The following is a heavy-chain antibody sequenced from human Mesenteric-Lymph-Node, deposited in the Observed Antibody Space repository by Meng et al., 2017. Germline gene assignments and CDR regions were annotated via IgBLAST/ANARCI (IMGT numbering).Heavy chain of an antibody. CDR1: GGSISSYY. CDR2: IYYSGST. J-gene: IGHJ5*02. Sequence: GSLRLSCTVSGGSISSYYWSWIRQPPGKGLEWIGYIYYSGSTNYNPSLKSRVTISVDTSKNQFSLKLSSVTAADTAVYYCARVQSGFWSGYYSVRWFDPWGQGTLVTVSS. V-gene: IGHV4-59*01. CDR3: ARVQSGFWSGYYSVRWFDP. D-gene: IGHD3-3*01.